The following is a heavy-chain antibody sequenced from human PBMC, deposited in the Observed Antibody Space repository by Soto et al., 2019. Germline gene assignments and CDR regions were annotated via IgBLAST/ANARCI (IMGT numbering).Heavy chain of an antibody. D-gene: IGHD5-12*01. V-gene: IGHV1-69*13. CDR2: IIPIFGTA. CDR3: ARDSPGYSGYDAAY. J-gene: IGHJ4*02. Sequence: ASVKVSCKASGGTFSSYAISWVRQAPGQGLEWMGGIIPIFGTANYAQKFQGRVTIAADESTSTAYMELSSLRSEDTAVYYCARDSPGYSGYDAAYWGQGTLVTVSS. CDR1: GGTFSSYA.